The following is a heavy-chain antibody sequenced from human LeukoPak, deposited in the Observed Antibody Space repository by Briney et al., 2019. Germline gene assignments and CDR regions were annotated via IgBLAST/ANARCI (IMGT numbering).Heavy chain of an antibody. V-gene: IGHV3-23*01. CDR2: ISGNGDST. D-gene: IGHD3-10*01. Sequence: RAGGSLRLSCAASGFTFSSYAMSWVRQAPGKGLEWVSDISGNGDSTYYADSVKGRFTISRDTSKNTLYLQMNSLRAEDTAVYYCARDLTSYYASAPYGMDVWGQGTTVTVSS. CDR3: ARDLTSYYASAPYGMDV. J-gene: IGHJ6*02. CDR1: GFTFSSYA.